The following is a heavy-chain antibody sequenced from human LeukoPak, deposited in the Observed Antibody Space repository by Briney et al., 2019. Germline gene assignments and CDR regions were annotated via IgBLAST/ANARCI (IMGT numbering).Heavy chain of an antibody. Sequence: ASVKVSCKASGYTFTSYGISWVRQAPGQGLEWMGWISAYNGNTNYAQKLQGRVTMTTDTSTSTAYMELRSLRSDDTAVYYCARVFGDLPRITIFGVVTPYYYMDVWGKGTTVTVSS. CDR1: GYTFTSYG. CDR2: ISAYNGNT. V-gene: IGHV1-18*01. D-gene: IGHD3-3*01. J-gene: IGHJ6*03. CDR3: ARVFGDLPRITIFGVVTPYYYMDV.